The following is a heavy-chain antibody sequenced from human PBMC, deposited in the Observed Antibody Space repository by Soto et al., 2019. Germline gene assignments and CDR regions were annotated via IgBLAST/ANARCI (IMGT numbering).Heavy chain of an antibody. Sequence: QVQLVQSGTEVKKPGSSVKVSCKASGGTFGSNAISWVRQAPGQGLEWMGGIIPIFGTINSAQRFQGRVTITADESANRVYMELSSLTFEDTAIYYCAREGFTFGPGAVGGAFDIWGQGTMVTVSS. D-gene: IGHD2-2*01. V-gene: IGHV1-69*12. CDR3: AREGFTFGPGAVGGAFDI. CDR2: IIPIFGTI. CDR1: GGTFGSNA. J-gene: IGHJ3*02.